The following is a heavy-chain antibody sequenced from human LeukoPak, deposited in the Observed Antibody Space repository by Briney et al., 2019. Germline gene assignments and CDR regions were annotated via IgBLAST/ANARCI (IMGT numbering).Heavy chain of an antibody. D-gene: IGHD6-13*01. J-gene: IGHJ4*02. CDR2: IYYSGST. CDR1: GGSISSYY. Sequence: PSETLSLTCTASGGSISSYYWSWIRQPPGKGLEWIGYIYYSGSTNYNPSLKSRVTISVDTSKNQSSLKLSSVTAADTAVYYCARHGDSSSWYVAYGARGTLVTVS. V-gene: IGHV4-59*08. CDR3: ARHGDSSSWYVAY.